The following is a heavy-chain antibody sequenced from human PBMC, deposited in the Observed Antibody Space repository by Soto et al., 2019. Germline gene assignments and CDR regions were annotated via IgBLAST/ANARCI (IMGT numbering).Heavy chain of an antibody. Sequence: ASETLSLTCTVSGGSISSFSWSWIRQPPGKGLEWIGYIYFSGSTNYNPSLKSRVTISVDTSKNQFSLNLSSVTAADTALYYCARGTSWSGMDVWGQGTTVTVSS. D-gene: IGHD2-2*01. CDR2: IYFSGST. V-gene: IGHV4-59*01. J-gene: IGHJ6*02. CDR1: GGSISSFS. CDR3: ARGTSWSGMDV.